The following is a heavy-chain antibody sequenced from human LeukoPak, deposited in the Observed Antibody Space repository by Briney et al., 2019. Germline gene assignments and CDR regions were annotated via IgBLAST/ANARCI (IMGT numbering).Heavy chain of an antibody. J-gene: IGHJ5*02. Sequence: AGGSLRLSCAASGFTFSSYAMSWVRQAPGKGLEWVSAISSSGGITYYADSVKGRFTISRDNAKNSLYLQMNSLRAEDTAVYYCARVYYGDSPHNWFDPWGQGTLVTVSS. CDR1: GFTFSSYA. D-gene: IGHD4-17*01. V-gene: IGHV3-23*01. CDR3: ARVYYGDSPHNWFDP. CDR2: ISSSGGIT.